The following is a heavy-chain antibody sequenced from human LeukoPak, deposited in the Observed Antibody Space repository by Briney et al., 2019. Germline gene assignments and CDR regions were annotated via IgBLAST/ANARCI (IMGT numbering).Heavy chain of an antibody. D-gene: IGHD3-3*01. V-gene: IGHV1-8*01. Sequence: VASVKVSCKASGYTFTSYDINWVRQATGQGLEWMVWMNPNSGNTGYAQKFQGRVTMTRNTSISTAYMELSSLRSEDTAVYYCARGLNYDFWSGYPVPDYWGQGTLVTVSS. CDR2: MNPNSGNT. CDR3: ARGLNYDFWSGYPVPDY. CDR1: GYTFTSYD. J-gene: IGHJ4*02.